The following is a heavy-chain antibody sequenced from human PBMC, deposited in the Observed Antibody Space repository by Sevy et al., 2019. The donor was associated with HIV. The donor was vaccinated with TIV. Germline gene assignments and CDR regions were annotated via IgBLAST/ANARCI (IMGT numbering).Heavy chain of an antibody. V-gene: IGHV3-15*01. CDR3: TTARDYGDYAGGMDV. CDR1: GFTFTNAW. J-gene: IGHJ6*02. D-gene: IGHD4-17*01. CDR2: IKSKIDGGTT. Sequence: GGSLRRSCAASGFTFTNAWMSWVRQAPGKGLEWVGRIKSKIDGGTTDYAARVKGRFTISRADSKNMLYLQMNSLKIEETAVYYCTTARDYGDYAGGMDVWGQGTTVTVSS.